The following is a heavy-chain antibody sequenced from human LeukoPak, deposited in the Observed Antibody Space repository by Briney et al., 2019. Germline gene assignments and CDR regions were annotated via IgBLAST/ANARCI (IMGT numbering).Heavy chain of an antibody. CDR1: GGSISSGSYY. CDR3: ARDRSHYYYMDV. V-gene: IGHV4-61*02. Sequence: KTSETLSLTCTVSGGSISSGSYYWSWIRQPAGKGLEWIGRIYTSGSTNYNPSLKSRVTISVDTSKNQFSLKLSSVTAADTAVYYCARDRSHYYYMDVWGKGTTVTISS. D-gene: IGHD6-13*01. CDR2: IYTSGST. J-gene: IGHJ6*03.